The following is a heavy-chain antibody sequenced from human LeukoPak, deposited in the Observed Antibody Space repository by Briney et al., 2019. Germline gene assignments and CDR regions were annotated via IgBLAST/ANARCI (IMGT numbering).Heavy chain of an antibody. D-gene: IGHD2-21*02. Sequence: SVKVSCKASGGTFSSYAISWVRQAPGQGLEWMGRIIPILGIANYAQKFQGRVTITADKSTSTAYMELSSLRSEDTAVYYCARDGIYCGGDCYSDYYGMDVWGQGTTVTVSS. V-gene: IGHV1-69*04. J-gene: IGHJ6*02. CDR2: IIPILGIA. CDR3: ARDGIYCGGDCYSDYYGMDV. CDR1: GGTFSSYA.